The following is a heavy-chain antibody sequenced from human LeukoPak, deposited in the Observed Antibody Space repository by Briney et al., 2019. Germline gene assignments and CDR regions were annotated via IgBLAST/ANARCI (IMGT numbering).Heavy chain of an antibody. V-gene: IGHV3-23*01. J-gene: IGHJ4*02. Sequence: GGSLRLSCAASGFTFSTYSMSWVRQAPGKGLEWVSIISGSGGSTYYADSVKGRFTISRDNSKNTLYLQMNSLRAEDTALYYCAKDPNYSDSSGYYNYWGQGTLVTVSS. CDR2: ISGSGGST. D-gene: IGHD3-22*01. CDR1: GFTFSTYS. CDR3: AKDPNYSDSSGYYNY.